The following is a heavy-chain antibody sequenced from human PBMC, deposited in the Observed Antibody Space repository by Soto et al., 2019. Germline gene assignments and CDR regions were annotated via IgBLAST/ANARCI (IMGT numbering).Heavy chain of an antibody. J-gene: IGHJ4*02. Sequence: GGSLRLSCAASGFTFSSYAMHWVRQAPGKGLEYVSAISSNGGSTYYANSVKGRFTISRDNSKNTLYLQMGSLRAEDMAVYYCARGYTSRGVLPPWQLAEYYFDYWGQGTLVTVSS. CDR2: ISSNGGST. V-gene: IGHV3-64*01. D-gene: IGHD6-6*01. CDR3: ARGYTSRGVLPPWQLAEYYFDY. CDR1: GFTFSSYA.